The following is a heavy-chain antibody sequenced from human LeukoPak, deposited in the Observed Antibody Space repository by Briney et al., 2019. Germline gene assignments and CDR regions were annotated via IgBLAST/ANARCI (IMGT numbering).Heavy chain of an antibody. CDR1: GGSFSGYY. CDR2: INHSGST. CDR3: ASSHYYDSSGYYPIYYMDV. Sequence: SETLSLTCAVYGGSFSGYYWRWIRQPPGKGLEWIGEINHSGSTNYNPSLKSRVTISVDTSKNQFSLKLSSVTAADTAVYYCASSHYYDSSGYYPIYYMDVWGKGTTVTVSS. J-gene: IGHJ6*03. V-gene: IGHV4-34*01. D-gene: IGHD3-22*01.